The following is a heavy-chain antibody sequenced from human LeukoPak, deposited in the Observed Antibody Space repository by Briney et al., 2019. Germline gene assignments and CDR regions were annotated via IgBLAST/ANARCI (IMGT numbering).Heavy chain of an antibody. J-gene: IGHJ4*02. Sequence: AGGSLRPSCAASGFTFSSYAMHWVRQAPGKGLEWVAVISYDGSNKYYADSVKGRFTISRDNSKNTLYLQMNSLRAEDTAVYYCARGQPPGYCSSTSCYDVRGFFDYWGQGTLVTVSS. V-gene: IGHV3-30-3*01. CDR3: ARGQPPGYCSSTSCYDVRGFFDY. CDR2: ISYDGSNK. CDR1: GFTFSSYA. D-gene: IGHD2-2*01.